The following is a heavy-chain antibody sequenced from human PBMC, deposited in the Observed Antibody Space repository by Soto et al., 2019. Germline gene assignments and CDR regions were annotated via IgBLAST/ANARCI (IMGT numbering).Heavy chain of an antibody. J-gene: IGHJ4*02. CDR1: GGTFSPYT. CDR2: IIPFHGVT. CDR3: TRDWEITVSTWSFGGF. D-gene: IGHD3-10*01. V-gene: IGHV1-69*08. Sequence: QVPLVQSGAEVKKPGSSVKVSCKASGGTFSPYTINWVRQAPGQGLEWMGRIIPFHGVTNYAQKFQARVTITADKSTSTAYMELSGLRFEDTAMYYCTRDWEITVSTWSFGGFWGRGTLVIVSS.